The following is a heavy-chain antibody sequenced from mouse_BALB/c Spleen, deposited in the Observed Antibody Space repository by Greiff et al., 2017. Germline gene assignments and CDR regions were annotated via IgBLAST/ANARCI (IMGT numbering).Heavy chain of an antibody. J-gene: IGHJ4*01. CDR3: ARSYYGNYRDAMDY. CDR2: INPNNGGT. CDR1: GYTFTDYN. V-gene: IGHV1-18*01. Sequence: EVQLQQSGPELVKPGASVKIPCKASGYTFTDYNMDWVKQSHGKSLEWIGDINPNNGGTIYNQKFKGKATLTVDKSSSTAYMELRSLTSEDTAVYYCARSYYGNYRDAMDYWGQGTSVTVSS. D-gene: IGHD2-10*01.